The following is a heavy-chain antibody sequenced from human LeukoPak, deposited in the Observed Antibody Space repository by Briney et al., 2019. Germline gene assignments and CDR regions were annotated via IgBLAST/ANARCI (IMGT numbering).Heavy chain of an antibody. CDR3: ARDKLLMVYAIPYYYYGMDV. CDR2: ISYDGSNK. CDR1: GFTFSSYA. V-gene: IGHV3-30-3*01. D-gene: IGHD2-8*01. Sequence: PGRSLRLSCAASGFTFSSYAMHWVRQAPGKGLEGVAVISYDGSNKYYADSVKGRFTISRDNSKNTLYLQMNSMRAEDTAVNYCARDKLLMVYAIPYYYYGMDVWGQGTTVTVSS. J-gene: IGHJ6*02.